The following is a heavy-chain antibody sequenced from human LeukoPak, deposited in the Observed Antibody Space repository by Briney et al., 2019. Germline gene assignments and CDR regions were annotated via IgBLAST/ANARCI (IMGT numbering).Heavy chain of an antibody. CDR1: GYSFTSYW. V-gene: IGHV5-51*01. CDR3: ARSADCTNGVCYSHYYYYMDV. J-gene: IGHJ6*03. CDR2: IYPGDSDT. D-gene: IGHD2-8*01. Sequence: GESLKISCKGSGYSFTSYWIGWVRQMPGKGLEWMGIIYPGDSDTRYSPSFQGQVTISADKSISTAYLQWSSLKASDTAMYYCARSADCTNGVCYSHYYYYMDVWGKGTTVTVSS.